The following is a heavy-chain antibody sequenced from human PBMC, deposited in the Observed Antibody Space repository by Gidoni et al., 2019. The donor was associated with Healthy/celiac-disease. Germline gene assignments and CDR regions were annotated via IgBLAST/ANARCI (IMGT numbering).Heavy chain of an antibody. Sequence: EVQLVESGGGMVKPGGSLSLSCAASGFTFSSYSMYWVRQAPGKGLEWVSSISSSSSYIYYADSVKGRFTISRDNAKNSLYLQMNSLRAEDTAVYYCARGPEVVVVPAAQGDAFDIWGQGTMVTVSS. D-gene: IGHD2-2*01. CDR3: ARGPEVVVVPAAQGDAFDI. J-gene: IGHJ3*02. CDR2: ISSSSSYI. V-gene: IGHV3-21*01. CDR1: GFTFSSYS.